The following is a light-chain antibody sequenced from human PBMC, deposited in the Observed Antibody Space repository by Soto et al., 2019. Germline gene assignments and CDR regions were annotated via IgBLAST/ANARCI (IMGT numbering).Light chain of an antibody. Sequence: QSVLTQPPSVSAAPGQKVTISCSGSSSNIGNTYVSWYQQLPGTAPKLLIYDNNKRPSGIPDRFSDSKSGTSATLAITGLQTGDEAGYYCGTWDSSMSAYVFGNGTKVTVL. CDR2: DNN. V-gene: IGLV1-51*01. CDR3: GTWDSSMSAYV. J-gene: IGLJ1*01. CDR1: SSNIGNTY.